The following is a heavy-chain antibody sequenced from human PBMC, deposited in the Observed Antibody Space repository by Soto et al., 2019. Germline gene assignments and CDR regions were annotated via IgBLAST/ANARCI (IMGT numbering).Heavy chain of an antibody. CDR1: GFTFSSYS. J-gene: IGHJ3*02. Sequence: EVQLVESGGGLVKPGGSLRLSCAASGFTFSSYSMNWVRQAPGKGLEWVSSISSSSSYIYYADSVKGRFTISRDNAKNSLYLQMNSLRAEDTAVYYCARSKCSSTSCYAFDIWGQGTMVTVSS. V-gene: IGHV3-21*01. CDR2: ISSSSSYI. CDR3: ARSKCSSTSCYAFDI. D-gene: IGHD2-2*01.